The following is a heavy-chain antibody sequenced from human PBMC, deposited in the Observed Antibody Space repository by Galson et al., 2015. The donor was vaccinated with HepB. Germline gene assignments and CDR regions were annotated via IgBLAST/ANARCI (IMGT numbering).Heavy chain of an antibody. D-gene: IGHD5-18*01. Sequence: SLRLSCAASGFTFSSYAMSWVRQAPGKGLEWVAVISYDGSNKYYADSVKGRFTISRDNSKNTLYLQMNSLRAEDTAVYYCARELNDVDTAMAAMGWGFDYWGQGTLVTVSS. J-gene: IGHJ4*02. CDR1: GFTFSSYA. CDR3: ARELNDVDTAMAAMGWGFDY. V-gene: IGHV3-30*04. CDR2: ISYDGSNK.